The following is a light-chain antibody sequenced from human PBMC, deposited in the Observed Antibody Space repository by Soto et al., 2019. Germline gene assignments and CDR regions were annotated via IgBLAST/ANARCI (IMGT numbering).Light chain of an antibody. Sequence: EIVMTQSPATLSVSPGERATLSCRASQSVSSNLAWYQQKPGQAPRLLISGASTRATGIPARFSGSGSGTQFTLTISGLQSEDFAVYYCQQYNNWPPITFGQGTRLEIK. CDR1: QSVSSN. CDR3: QQYNNWPPIT. CDR2: GAS. V-gene: IGKV3-15*01. J-gene: IGKJ5*01.